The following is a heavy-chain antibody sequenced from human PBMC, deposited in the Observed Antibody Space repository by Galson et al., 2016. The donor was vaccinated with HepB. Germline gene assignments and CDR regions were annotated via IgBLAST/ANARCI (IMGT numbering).Heavy chain of an antibody. V-gene: IGHV3-9*01. CDR2: ITWNSVSK. D-gene: IGHD3/OR15-3a*01. J-gene: IGHJ6*02. CDR3: AKDINYDFWSGRPGMDV. Sequence: SLRLSCAASGFKFDDYAMHWVRQAPGKGLEWVAGITWNSVSKVYSDAVKGRFTISRDNDRNSLYLRVSSLRPEDTALCYCAKDINYDFWSGRPGMDVGGLGTTVTGSS. CDR1: GFKFDDYA.